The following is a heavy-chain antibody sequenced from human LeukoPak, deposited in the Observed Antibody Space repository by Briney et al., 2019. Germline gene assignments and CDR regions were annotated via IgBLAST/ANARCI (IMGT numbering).Heavy chain of an antibody. CDR3: AKVPVLRFLEWFPDDY. Sequence: GGSLRLSCAASGFTLSNYAMSWVRQAPGKGLEWVSAISGSGGSTYYADSVKGRFTISRDNSKNTLYLQMNSLRAEDTAVYYCAKVPVLRFLEWFPDDYWGQGTLVTVSS. D-gene: IGHD3-3*01. J-gene: IGHJ4*02. CDR2: ISGSGGST. CDR1: GFTLSNYA. V-gene: IGHV3-23*01.